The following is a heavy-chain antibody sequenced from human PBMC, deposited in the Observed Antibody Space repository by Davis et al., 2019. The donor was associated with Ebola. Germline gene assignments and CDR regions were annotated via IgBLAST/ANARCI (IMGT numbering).Heavy chain of an antibody. CDR3: ARGSYVFDY. V-gene: IGHV3-30-3*01. Sequence: GGSLRLSCAASGFTFSSYAMHWVRQAPGKGLEWVAVISYDGSNKYYADSVKGRFTISRDNAKNSLYLQMNSLRAEDTAVYYCARGSYVFDYWGQGTLVIVSS. J-gene: IGHJ4*02. CDR2: ISYDGSNK. D-gene: IGHD3-10*02. CDR1: GFTFSSYA.